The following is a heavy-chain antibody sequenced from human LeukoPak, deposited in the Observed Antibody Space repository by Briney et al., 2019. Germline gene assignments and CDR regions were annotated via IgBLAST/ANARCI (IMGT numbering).Heavy chain of an antibody. V-gene: IGHV3-23*01. CDR2: IGGLGEST. CDR3: AKAYYDSSGPYGFGYYYYYMDV. D-gene: IGHD3-22*01. J-gene: IGHJ6*03. Sequence: GGSLRLSCETSGFTFSRYAMTWVRQAPGKGLEWVSTIGGLGESTNYGDSVKGRFTISRDNSKNTLYLQMNSLRAEDTAVYYCAKAYYDSSGPYGFGYYYYYMDVWGKGTTVTVSS. CDR1: GFTFSRYA.